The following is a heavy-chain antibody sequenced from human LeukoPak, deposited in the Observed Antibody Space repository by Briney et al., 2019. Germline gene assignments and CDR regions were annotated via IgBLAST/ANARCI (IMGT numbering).Heavy chain of an antibody. D-gene: IGHD6-13*01. J-gene: IGHJ6*02. V-gene: IGHV4-59*12. CDR2: IYYSGST. CDR3: ARALGVLVPYGMDV. Sequence: SETLSLTCTVSGGSISSYYWSWIRQPPGKGLEWIGYIYYSGSTNYNPSLKSRVTISVDTSKNQFSLKLSSVTAADTAVYYCARALGVLVPYGMDVWGQGTTVTVSS. CDR1: GGSISSYY.